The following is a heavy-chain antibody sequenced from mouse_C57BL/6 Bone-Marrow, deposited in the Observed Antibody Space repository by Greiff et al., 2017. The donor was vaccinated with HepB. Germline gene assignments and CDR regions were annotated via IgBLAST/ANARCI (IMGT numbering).Heavy chain of an antibody. D-gene: IGHD4-1*01. Sequence: QVQLQQPGAELVKPGASVKLSCKASGYTFTSYWMQWVKQRPGQGLEWIGEIDPSDSYTNYNQKFKGKATLTVDTSSSTAYMQLSSLTSEDSAVYYCLTGTLYYFDYWGKGTTLTVSS. CDR2: IDPSDSYT. CDR1: GYTFTSYW. V-gene: IGHV1-50*01. J-gene: IGHJ2*01. CDR3: LTGTLYYFDY.